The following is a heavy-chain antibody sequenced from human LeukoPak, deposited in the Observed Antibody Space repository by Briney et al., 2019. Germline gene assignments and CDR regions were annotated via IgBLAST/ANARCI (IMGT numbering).Heavy chain of an antibody. D-gene: IGHD3-10*01. V-gene: IGHV4-34*01. CDR2: INHSGST. Sequence: SETLSLTCAVYGGSFSGNYWSWIRQPPGKGLEWIGEINHSGSTYYNPSLKSRVTISVDTSKNQFSLKLSSVTAADTAVYYCARWGGMTDYWGQGTLVTVSS. CDR1: GGSFSGNY. J-gene: IGHJ4*02. CDR3: ARWGGMTDY.